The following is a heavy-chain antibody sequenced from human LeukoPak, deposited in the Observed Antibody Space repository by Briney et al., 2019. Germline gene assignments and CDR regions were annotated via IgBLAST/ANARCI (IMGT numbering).Heavy chain of an antibody. CDR3: ARKRIAARAIDY. V-gene: IGHV1-8*01. Sequence: ASVNVSCKASGYTFTSYDINWVRQATGQGLEWMGWMNPNSGNTGYVQKFQGRVTMTRNTSISTAYMELSSLRSEDTAVYYCARKRIAARAIDYWGQGTLVTVSS. D-gene: IGHD6-6*01. J-gene: IGHJ4*02. CDR1: GYTFTSYD. CDR2: MNPNSGNT.